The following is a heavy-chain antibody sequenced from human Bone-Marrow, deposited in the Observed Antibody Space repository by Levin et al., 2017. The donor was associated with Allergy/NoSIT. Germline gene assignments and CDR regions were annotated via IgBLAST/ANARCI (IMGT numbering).Heavy chain of an antibody. Sequence: GGSLRLSCAASGFTFSSFWMSWVRQAPGKGLEWVANIKQDGSEQYYLDSVRGRFTISRDNAENSLYLQMNSRRVEDTAVYYYAKTSRSSMDPDYWGQGTLVTVSS. D-gene: IGHD6-6*01. J-gene: IGHJ4*02. CDR1: GFTFSSFW. CDR2: IKQDGSEQ. V-gene: IGHV3-7*01. CDR3: AKTSRSSMDPDY.